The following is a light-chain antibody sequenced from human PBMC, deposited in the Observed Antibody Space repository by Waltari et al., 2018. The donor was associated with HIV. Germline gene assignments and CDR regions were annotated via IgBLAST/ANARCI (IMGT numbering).Light chain of an antibody. Sequence: SYELTQPSSVSVSPGQTARITYSGDKLPEQYARWFQQRPGQAPVLLIYKDTERPSWISERFSGSSSGTTVTLTITGAQVEDEADYYCYSTSDDNVVFGGGTKLMVL. CDR1: KLPEQY. CDR3: YSTSDDNVV. CDR2: KDT. V-gene: IGLV3-27*01. J-gene: IGLJ2*01.